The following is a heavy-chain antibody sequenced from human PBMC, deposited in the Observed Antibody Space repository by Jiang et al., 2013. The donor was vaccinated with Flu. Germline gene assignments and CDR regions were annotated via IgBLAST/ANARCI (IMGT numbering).Heavy chain of an antibody. CDR2: FDPYNSRT. CDR3: ARTYGIGQIDY. Sequence: SGAEVKKPGASVRVSCKASGYLFTSYLIHWVRQAPGQGLEWMGMFDPYNSRTSYAQRFQGRVSMTRDTSTTTVFMELSSLRSEDTALYYCARTYGIGQIDYWGQGTLVTVSS. J-gene: IGHJ4*02. D-gene: IGHD3-10*01. CDR1: GYLFTSYL. V-gene: IGHV1-46*01.